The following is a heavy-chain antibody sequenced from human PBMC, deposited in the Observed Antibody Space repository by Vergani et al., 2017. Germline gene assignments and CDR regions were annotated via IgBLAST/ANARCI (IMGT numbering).Heavy chain of an antibody. CDR1: GFTFSSYS. V-gene: IGHV3-21*01. CDR3: ARGGVPADRYYYYMDV. J-gene: IGHJ6*03. D-gene: IGHD2-2*01. Sequence: EVQLVESGGGLVKPGGSLRLSCAASGFTFSSYSMNWVRQAPGKGLEWVSSISSSSSYIYYAVSVKGRFTISRDNAKNSLYLQMNSLRAEDTAVYYCARGGVPADRYYYYMDVWGKGTTVTVSS. CDR2: ISSSSSYI.